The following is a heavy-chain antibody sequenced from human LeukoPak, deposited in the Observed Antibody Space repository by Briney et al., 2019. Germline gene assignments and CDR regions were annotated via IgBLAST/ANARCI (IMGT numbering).Heavy chain of an antibody. V-gene: IGHV3-30*18. CDR3: AKDYEQWLNSFLFDY. J-gene: IGHJ4*02. CDR2: ISYDGSNK. CDR1: AFTFSSYG. D-gene: IGHD6-19*01. Sequence: GGSLRLSCAASAFTFSSYGMHLVRQAPGKGLEWVAVISYDGSNKYYADSVKGRFTISRDNSKNTLYLQMNSLRAEDTAVYYCAKDYEQWLNSFLFDYWGQGTLVTVSS.